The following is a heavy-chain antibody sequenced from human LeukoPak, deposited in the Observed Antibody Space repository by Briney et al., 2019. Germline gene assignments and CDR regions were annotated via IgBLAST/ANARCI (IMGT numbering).Heavy chain of an antibody. CDR1: GGSISSNSYY. J-gene: IGHJ4*02. CDR2: IYYSGST. D-gene: IGHD6-25*01. Sequence: SETLSLTCTVSGGSISSNSYYWGWIRQPPGKGLEWIGSIYYSGSTYYNPSLKSRVTISVDTSKNQFSLKLGSVTAADTAVYYCARQLAARAYYYFDYWGQGTLVTVSS. CDR3: ARQLAARAYYYFDY. V-gene: IGHV4-39*07.